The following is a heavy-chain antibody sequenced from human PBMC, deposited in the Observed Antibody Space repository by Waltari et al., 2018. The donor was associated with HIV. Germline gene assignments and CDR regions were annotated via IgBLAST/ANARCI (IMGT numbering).Heavy chain of an antibody. Sequence: EDQLVESGGGLVKPGESIRVYCAGSGLDLIYIWMSWFRQAPGKGLEWVGRIKSKQSGGTVDYAAPVKGRFTISRDDSKNMMYLQMDSLESEDTAVYYCTTGSSGAEDYWGQGTLVTVSS. CDR1: GLDLIYIW. CDR3: TTGSSGAEDY. CDR2: IKSKQSGGTV. J-gene: IGHJ4*02. D-gene: IGHD3-22*01. V-gene: IGHV3-15*01.